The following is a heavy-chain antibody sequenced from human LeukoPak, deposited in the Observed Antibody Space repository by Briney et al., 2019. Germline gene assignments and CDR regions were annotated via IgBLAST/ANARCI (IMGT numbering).Heavy chain of an antibody. Sequence: PGGSLRLSCAASGFTFSSYAMSWVRQAPGKGLEWVSAISGSGGSTYYADSVKGRFTISRDNSKNTLYLQMNSLRAEDTAVYYRAIDYGDYDNYFDYWGQGTLVTVSS. D-gene: IGHD4-17*01. CDR1: GFTFSSYA. CDR3: AIDYGDYDNYFDY. CDR2: ISGSGGST. J-gene: IGHJ4*02. V-gene: IGHV3-23*01.